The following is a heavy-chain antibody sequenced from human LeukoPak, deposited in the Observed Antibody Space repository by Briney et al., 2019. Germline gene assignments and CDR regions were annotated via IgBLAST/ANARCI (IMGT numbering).Heavy chain of an antibody. CDR3: ANTHRDYGDENFDH. J-gene: IGHJ4*02. CDR1: GFTFSSYA. CDR2: ISGSGGST. D-gene: IGHD4-17*01. V-gene: IGHV3-23*01. Sequence: GGSLRLSCAASGFTFSSYAMSWVRQAPGKGLEWVSAISGSGGSTYYADSVKGRFTISRDNSKNTLYLQMNSLRAEDTAVYYCANTHRDYGDENFDHWGQGTLVTVSS.